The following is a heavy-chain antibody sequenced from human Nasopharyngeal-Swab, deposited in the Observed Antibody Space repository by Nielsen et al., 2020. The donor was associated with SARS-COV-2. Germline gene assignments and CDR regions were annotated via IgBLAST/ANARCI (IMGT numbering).Heavy chain of an antibody. J-gene: IGHJ3*02. Sequence: SETLSLTCTVSGGSISNYFWSWIRQPPGKGLEWIGYIYSSGSTNYNPSLKSRVTISVDTSKNQFSLKLSSVTAADTAVYYCARRGLGYCSGGSCSNAFDIWGQGTMVTVSS. CDR2: IYSSGST. D-gene: IGHD2-15*01. V-gene: IGHV4-59*08. CDR3: ARRGLGYCSGGSCSNAFDI. CDR1: GGSISNYF.